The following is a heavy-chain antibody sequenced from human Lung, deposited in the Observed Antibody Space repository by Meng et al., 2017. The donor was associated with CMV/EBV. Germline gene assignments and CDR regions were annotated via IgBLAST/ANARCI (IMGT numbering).Heavy chain of an antibody. CDR3: ARDRWRSPTSPLRAYPHEKWFDP. CDR2: ISPYNGNT. J-gene: IGHJ5*02. D-gene: IGHD2-2*01. CDR1: GYIFPSFG. Sequence: ASVXVSXKASGYIFPSFGISWLRQAPGQGLEWLGWISPYNGNTTSAQKIQDRVTMTTDTSTSTAYMELRSLKSDDTAIYYCARDRWRSPTSPLRAYPHEKWFDPWGQGXLVTVSS. V-gene: IGHV1-18*01.